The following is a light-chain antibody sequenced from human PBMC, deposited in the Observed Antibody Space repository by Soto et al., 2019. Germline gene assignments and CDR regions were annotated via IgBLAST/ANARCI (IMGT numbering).Light chain of an antibody. CDR1: SSNIGAGYD. CDR3: QSYDNSLSGYV. Sequence: QSVLTQPPSVSGAPGQRVTISCTGSSSNIGAGYDVHWYQQLPGTAPKLLIYGNSNRPSGVPDRFSGSKSGTSASLAITGLQAEDEAGYYCQSYDNSLSGYVFGTGTKVTVL. CDR2: GNS. J-gene: IGLJ1*01. V-gene: IGLV1-40*01.